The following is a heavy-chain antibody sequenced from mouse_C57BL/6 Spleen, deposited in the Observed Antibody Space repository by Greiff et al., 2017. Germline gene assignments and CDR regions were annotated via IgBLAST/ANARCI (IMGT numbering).Heavy chain of an antibody. V-gene: IGHV1-69*01. J-gene: IGHJ2*01. CDR1: GYTFTSYW. CDR3: ARTGSFDY. CDR2: IDPSDSYT. Sequence: QVQLQQPGAELVMPGASVKLSCKASGYTFTSYWMHWVKQRPGQGLEWIGEIDPSDSYTNYNQKFKGKSTLTVDKSSITAYMQLSSLTSEDSAVYYCARTGSFDYWGQGTTLTVSS. D-gene: IGHD4-1*01.